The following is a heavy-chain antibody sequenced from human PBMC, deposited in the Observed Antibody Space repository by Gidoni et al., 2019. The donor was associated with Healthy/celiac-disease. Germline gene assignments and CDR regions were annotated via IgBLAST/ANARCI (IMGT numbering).Heavy chain of an antibody. CDR3: ARDGYDSNWDYFDY. CDR2: IYYSGST. Sequence: QVQLQESGPGLVKPSETLSLTCTVSGGSISSYYWSWIRQPPWKGLEWIGYIYYSGSTNHNPSLKSRVTISVDTSKNQFSLKLSSVTAADTAVYHCARDGYDSNWDYFDYWGQGTLVTVSS. D-gene: IGHD3-9*01. CDR1: GGSISSYY. V-gene: IGHV4-59*01. J-gene: IGHJ4*02.